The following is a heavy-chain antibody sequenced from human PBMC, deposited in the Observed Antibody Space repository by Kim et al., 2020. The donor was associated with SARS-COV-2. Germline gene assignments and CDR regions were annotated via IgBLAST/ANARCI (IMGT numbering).Heavy chain of an antibody. CDR3: ATVGIGGSYYGYFDY. J-gene: IGHJ4*02. CDR1: GYTLTSYA. V-gene: IGHV1-3*01. D-gene: IGHD1-26*01. Sequence: ASVKVSCKASGYTLTSYAIHWVRQAPGQRLEWMGWINAANGNTKYSQKFQGRVTFTRDTSASTAYMELSSLGSEDTAVYYCATVGIGGSYYGYFDYWGQGTLVTVSS. CDR2: INAANGNT.